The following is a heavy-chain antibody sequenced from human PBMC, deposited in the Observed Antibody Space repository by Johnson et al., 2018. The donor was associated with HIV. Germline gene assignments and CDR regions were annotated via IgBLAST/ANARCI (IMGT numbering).Heavy chain of an antibody. CDR2: ISSSGGTI. V-gene: IGHV3-11*01. J-gene: IGHJ3*02. Sequence: QVQLVESGGGLVQPGGSLKLSCAASGFTFSDYYMSWIRQTPGKGLEWVSYISSSGGTIYYADSVKGRFSISRDNAKNSLYLQMNSLRAEDTAVYYCARDVRMDKAFDIWGQGTMVTVSS. CDR1: GFTFSDYY. CDR3: ARDVRMDKAFDI. D-gene: IGHD2-15*01.